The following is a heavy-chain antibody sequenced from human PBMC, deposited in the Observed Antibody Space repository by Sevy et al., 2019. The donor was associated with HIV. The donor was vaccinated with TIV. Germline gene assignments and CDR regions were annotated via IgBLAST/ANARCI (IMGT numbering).Heavy chain of an antibody. V-gene: IGHV1-2*06. CDR1: GYIFSDYN. Sequence: ASVKVSCKTTGYIFSDYNMHWVRQAPGQGLEWMALINPNSGVTIYAQNFRGRVSVTRDTSMSTAYMELSGLTSDETAVYYCVREDINAPRTLLSFDIWGQGTMVTVSS. J-gene: IGHJ3*02. D-gene: IGHD3-3*01. CDR3: VREDINAPRTLLSFDI. CDR2: INPNSGVT.